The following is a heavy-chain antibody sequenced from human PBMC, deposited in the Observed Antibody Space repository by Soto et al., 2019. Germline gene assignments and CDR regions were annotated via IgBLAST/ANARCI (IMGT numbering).Heavy chain of an antibody. CDR1: GDSISTGGYY. J-gene: IGHJ6*02. V-gene: IGHV4-31*03. D-gene: IGHD2-2*01. CDR3: ARDQEVNYADGWGSDYYFGMDV. CDR2: IYYTGST. Sequence: QVQLQESGPGLVKPSQTLSLTCTVSGDSISTGGYYWSWIRQHPGKGLEWIGYIYYTGSTYYNPSLKSRLTISVDTSKNQFSLKLSSVTAADTALYYCARDQEVNYADGWGSDYYFGMDVWGQGTTVTVSS.